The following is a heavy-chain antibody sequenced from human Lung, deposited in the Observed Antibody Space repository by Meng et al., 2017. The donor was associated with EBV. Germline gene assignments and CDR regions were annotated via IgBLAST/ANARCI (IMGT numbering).Heavy chain of an antibody. CDR2: IYYSGST. D-gene: IGHD2-15*01. Sequence: QGRLHESGPGLVKQYQTLSLTCTVSGGSISSGDYYWSWIRQPPGKGLEWIGYIYYSGSTYYNPSLKSRVTISVDTSKNQFSLKLSSVTAADTAVYYCAREWCSGGSCYPDYWGQGTLVTVSS. CDR3: AREWCSGGSCYPDY. V-gene: IGHV4-30-4*01. CDR1: GGSISSGDYY. J-gene: IGHJ4*02.